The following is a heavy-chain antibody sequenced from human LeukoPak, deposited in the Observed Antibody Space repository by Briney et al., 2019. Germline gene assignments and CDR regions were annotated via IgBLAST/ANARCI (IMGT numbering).Heavy chain of an antibody. CDR3: ARGYCSSSTCYSPFEY. D-gene: IGHD2-15*01. J-gene: IGHJ4*02. CDR2: ISGSGGRT. V-gene: IGHV3-23*01. Sequence: GGSLRLSCAASGFTFSNYAMSWVRQATGKGLEWVSAISGSGGRTYYADSVKGRFTVSRDNSKKTLYLQMSSLRAKDTAVCYCARGYCSSSTCYSPFEYWGQGILVTVSS. CDR1: GFTFSNYA.